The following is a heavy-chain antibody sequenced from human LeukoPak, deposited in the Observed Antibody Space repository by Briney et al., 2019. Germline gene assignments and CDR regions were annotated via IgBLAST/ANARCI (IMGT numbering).Heavy chain of an antibody. CDR1: GYTFTDYY. J-gene: IGHJ4*02. D-gene: IGHD4-23*01. CDR3: ARELRSVETPRYNYFDY. Sequence: ASVKVSCKASGYTFTDYYIHWVRQAPGQGLEWVGIINPSFGSTTYAQSFQGRVAMTRDTSTSTVYMELSGLRSEDTAVYYCARELRSVETPRYNYFDYWGQGTLVTVSS. V-gene: IGHV1-46*01. CDR2: INPSFGST.